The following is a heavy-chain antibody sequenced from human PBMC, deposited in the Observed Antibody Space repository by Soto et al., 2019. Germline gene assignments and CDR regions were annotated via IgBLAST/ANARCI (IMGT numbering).Heavy chain of an antibody. V-gene: IGHV1-18*01. J-gene: IGHJ4*02. CDR2: ISAYNGNT. CDR1: GYTFTSYG. D-gene: IGHD3-10*01. Sequence: RVSVKVSCKASGYTFTSYGISWVRQAPGQGLEWMGWISAYNGNTNYAQKLQGRVTMTTDTSTSTAYMELRSLRSDDTAVYYCATTYGSGSYYETRYFDYWGQG. CDR3: ATTYGSGSYYETRYFDY.